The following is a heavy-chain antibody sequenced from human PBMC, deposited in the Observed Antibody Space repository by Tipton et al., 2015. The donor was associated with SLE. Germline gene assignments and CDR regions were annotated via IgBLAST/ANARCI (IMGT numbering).Heavy chain of an antibody. CDR3: AGAWQGYCSGGTCYVLDY. V-gene: IGHV4-39*07. CDR2: ISYSETT. Sequence: TLSLTCTVSGGSISSSSYYRGWIRQPPGKGLEWIGSISYSETTNYNPSLKSRVTISVDTSKNQFSLKLRSVTAADTAVYYCAGAWQGYCSGGTCYVLDYWGQGTLVTVSS. D-gene: IGHD2-15*01. CDR1: GGSISSSSYY. J-gene: IGHJ4*02.